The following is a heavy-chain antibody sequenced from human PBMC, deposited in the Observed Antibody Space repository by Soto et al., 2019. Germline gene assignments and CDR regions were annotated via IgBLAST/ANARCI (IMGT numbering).Heavy chain of an antibody. Sequence: QVQLVESGGGVVQPGRSLRLSCAASGFIFNGYGLHWVRQAPGKGLEWVAMISYDGSNKYYADSVKGRFTISRDNSKNTMYLQMNSLSPADTAVSYCEREGNGYKYYFDYWGQGTLVTVSS. CDR1: GFIFNGYG. V-gene: IGHV3-30*04. J-gene: IGHJ4*02. CDR2: ISYDGSNK. CDR3: EREGNGYKYYFDY. D-gene: IGHD5-12*01.